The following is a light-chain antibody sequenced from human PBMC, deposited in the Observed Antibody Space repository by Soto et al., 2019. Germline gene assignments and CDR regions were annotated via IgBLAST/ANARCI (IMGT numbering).Light chain of an antibody. CDR1: SSDIGGYNA. Sequence: SALTQPASVSGSPGQTITISCTGTSSDIGGYNAVSWYQHHPGKAPKLIIYEVTHRPSGVSDRFSASKSGNTASLTISGLQAEDEADYYCSSYTSTSTKVFGTGTKVTVL. J-gene: IGLJ1*01. CDR3: SSYTSTSTKV. CDR2: EVT. V-gene: IGLV2-14*01.